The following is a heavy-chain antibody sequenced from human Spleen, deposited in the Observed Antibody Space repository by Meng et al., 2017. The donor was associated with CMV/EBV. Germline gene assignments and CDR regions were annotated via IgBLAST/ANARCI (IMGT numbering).Heavy chain of an antibody. Sequence: SETLSLTCTVSGGSISSSSYYWGWIRQPPGKGLEWIGSIYYSGSTYYNPSLKSRVTISVDTSKNQFSLKLSSVTAADTAVYYCAVSFGGYADDYWGQGTLVTVSS. CDR1: GGSISSSSYY. V-gene: IGHV4-39*01. J-gene: IGHJ4*02. CDR3: AVSFGGYADDY. D-gene: IGHD5-12*01. CDR2: IYYSGST.